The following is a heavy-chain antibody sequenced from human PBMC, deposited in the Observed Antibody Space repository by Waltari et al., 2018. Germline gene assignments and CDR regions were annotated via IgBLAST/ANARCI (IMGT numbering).Heavy chain of an antibody. D-gene: IGHD6-19*01. CDR1: GFKFSSYG. CDR3: VKGALSAKKFDG. CDR2: IRDSGGTK. J-gene: IGHJ4*02. Sequence: EVQLLESGGGLVQPGGSLRLSCEASGFKFSSYGMSWVRQAPGKGLEGVSVIRDSGGTKYYADSVKGRFTISRDNSKNTLQMQMNSLTAEDTAVYYCVKGALSAKKFDGWGQGILVTVSS. V-gene: IGHV3-23*01.